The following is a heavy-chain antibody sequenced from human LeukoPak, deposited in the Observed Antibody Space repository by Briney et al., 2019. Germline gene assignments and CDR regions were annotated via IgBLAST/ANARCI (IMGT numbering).Heavy chain of an antibody. J-gene: IGHJ4*02. Sequence: SGPTLFKPTQPLTLTCTFSGFSLSTGGVGVGWIRQPPGKALEWLAIIYWDDDKRYSPSLKSRLTIMKDTSKDQVVLIMTNVDPVDTATYYCAHRREGGVAKFGTFDYWGQGALVTVSS. CDR3: AHRREGGVAKFGTFDY. D-gene: IGHD2-8*02. V-gene: IGHV2-5*02. CDR2: IYWDDDK. CDR1: GFSLSTGGVG.